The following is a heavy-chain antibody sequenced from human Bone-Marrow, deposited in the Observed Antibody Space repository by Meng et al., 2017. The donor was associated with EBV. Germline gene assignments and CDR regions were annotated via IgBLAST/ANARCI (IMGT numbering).Heavy chain of an antibody. Sequence: QVQLVKSGSELKKPGALVKVSCKASGYTFTYSTMNWVRQAPGQGLEWLGWINTNTGNPTYAQGFTGRFVFSLDTSVSTAYLQISSLKAEDTAVYYCARAHDSSGYYPLTWGQGTLVTVSS. CDR2: INTNTGNP. V-gene: IGHV7-4-1*02. D-gene: IGHD3-22*01. J-gene: IGHJ5*02. CDR3: ARAHDSSGYYPLT. CDR1: GYTFTYST.